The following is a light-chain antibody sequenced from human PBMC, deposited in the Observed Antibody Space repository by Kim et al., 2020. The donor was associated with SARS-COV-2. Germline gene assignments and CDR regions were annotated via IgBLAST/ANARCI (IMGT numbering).Light chain of an antibody. Sequence: GQRVTISCSGSRSNIGNNYVTWYQQLPGTAPKLLIYNTDQRPSGVPDRFSGSKSGTSASLGISGLQSEDEADYYCATWDDSLNGVVFGGGTQLTVL. CDR3: ATWDDSLNGVV. CDR1: RSNIGNNY. CDR2: NTD. J-gene: IGLJ2*01. V-gene: IGLV1-44*01.